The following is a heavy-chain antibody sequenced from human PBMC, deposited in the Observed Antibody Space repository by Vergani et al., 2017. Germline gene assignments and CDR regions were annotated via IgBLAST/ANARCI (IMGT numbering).Heavy chain of an antibody. J-gene: IGHJ4*02. D-gene: IGHD3-16*01. CDR3: AKHFRGWGIDY. Sequence: QVQLVESGGGVVQRGGSLRLSCATSGFTLSNYDMQWIRQGPGKGWEFLAFIQFVGSNKYYADSVKGRFTLSRDFSKTTLYLQMNSLRTDDTATYYCAKHFRGWGIDYWGQGTQVIVSS. CDR1: GFTLSNYD. CDR2: IQFVGSNK. V-gene: IGHV3-30*02.